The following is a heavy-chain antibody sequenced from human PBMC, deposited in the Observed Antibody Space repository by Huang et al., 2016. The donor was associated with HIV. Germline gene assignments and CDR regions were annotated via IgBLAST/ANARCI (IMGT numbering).Heavy chain of an antibody. Sequence: QVQLVQSGAEVKKPGASVKVSCKASGYTFSNYDINWVRQAPGQGLEWMGWMNPNSGNRGYARKFQGRVTTTRSTSISTAYMELSRLGLEDTAVYYCATLPPVNYGRSGGRVRDYWGQGSLVTVSS. CDR3: ATLPPVNYGRSGGRVRDY. J-gene: IGHJ4*02. D-gene: IGHD2-15*01. CDR2: MNPNSGNR. CDR1: GYTFSNYD. V-gene: IGHV1-8*01.